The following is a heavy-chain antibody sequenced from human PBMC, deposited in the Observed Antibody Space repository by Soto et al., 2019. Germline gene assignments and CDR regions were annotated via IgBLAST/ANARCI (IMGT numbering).Heavy chain of an antibody. J-gene: IGHJ1*01. CDR3: EKLVVALAFHFAN. D-gene: IGHD2-21*01. CDR2: ITGSGGGP. Sequence: GVSLRLPCTGSGFTFSSYAMSWVRQAPGKGLEWVSSITGSGGGPYYADSVKGRFTISRDNSKNTLYLQMNNLRADDTAVYYGEKLVVALAFHFANWGQGALETVAS. CDR1: GFTFSSYA. V-gene: IGHV3-23*01.